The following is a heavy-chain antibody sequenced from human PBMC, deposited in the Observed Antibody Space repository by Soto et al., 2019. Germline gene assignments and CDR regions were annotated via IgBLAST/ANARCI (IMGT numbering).Heavy chain of an antibody. Sequence: QVQLVESGGGVVQPGRSLRLSCAASGFIFSTYAMYWVRQAPGKGLEWVAVISYDGINEYYGDSVKGRFTIFRDNSKNTLYLQMNSLITEDTAVYYCARGAPPDHWGQGTLVTVSS. CDR1: GFIFSTYA. CDR2: ISYDGINE. D-gene: IGHD1-26*01. CDR3: ARGAPPDH. J-gene: IGHJ4*02. V-gene: IGHV3-30-3*01.